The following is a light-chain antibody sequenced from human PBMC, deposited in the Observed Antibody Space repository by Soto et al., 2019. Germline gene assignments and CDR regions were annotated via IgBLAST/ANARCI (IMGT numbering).Light chain of an antibody. CDR3: SSYAGSNNYV. J-gene: IGLJ1*01. CDR1: SSDVGGYDF. CDR2: EVN. Sequence: QSALTQPPSASGSPGQSVTISCTGTSSDVGGYDFVSWYQQHPGKAPKLMIYEVNKRPSGVPDRFSGSKSGNTASLTVSGLQAEDEADYYCSSYAGSNNYVFGTGIKVTVL. V-gene: IGLV2-8*01.